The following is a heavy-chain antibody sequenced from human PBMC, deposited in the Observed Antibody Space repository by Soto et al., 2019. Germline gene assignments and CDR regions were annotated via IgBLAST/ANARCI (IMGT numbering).Heavy chain of an antibody. J-gene: IGHJ6*02. Sequence: GGSLRLSCAASGFTFDDYTMHWVRQAPGKGLEWVSLISWDGGSTYYADSVKGRFTISRDNSKNSLYLQMNSLRTEDTALYYCAKDINFGQWKDYYYYGMDVWGQGTTVTVSS. CDR3: AKDINFGQWKDYYYYGMDV. CDR2: ISWDGGST. D-gene: IGHD3-10*01. V-gene: IGHV3-43*01. CDR1: GFTFDDYT.